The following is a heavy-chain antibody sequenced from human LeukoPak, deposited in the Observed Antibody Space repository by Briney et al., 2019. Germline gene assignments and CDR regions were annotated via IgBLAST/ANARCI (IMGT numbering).Heavy chain of an antibody. CDR1: GFAFSNYV. V-gene: IGHV3-23*01. Sequence: PGGSLRLSCAASGFAFSNYVMSWVRQAPGKGLEWVSGISGSGGSTYYADSVKGRFTVSRDDAKNILFLQMTSLRVEDTAIYYCARDAYTTTSNWLDPWGQGTLVTVSS. CDR2: ISGSGGST. J-gene: IGHJ5*02. D-gene: IGHD4-17*01. CDR3: ARDAYTTTSNWLDP.